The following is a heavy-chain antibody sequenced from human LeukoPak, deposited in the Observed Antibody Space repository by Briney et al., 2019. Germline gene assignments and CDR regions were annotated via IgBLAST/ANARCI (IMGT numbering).Heavy chain of an antibody. Sequence: SETLSLTCAVSGYSISSGYYWGWIRQPPGKGLEWIGSIYHSGSTYYNPSLKSRVTISVDTSKNQFSLKLSSVTAADTAVYYCARHRYSSNPFDYWGQGTLVTVSS. V-gene: IGHV4-38-2*01. CDR2: IYHSGST. CDR1: GYSISSGYY. J-gene: IGHJ4*02. CDR3: ARHRYSSNPFDY. D-gene: IGHD6-13*01.